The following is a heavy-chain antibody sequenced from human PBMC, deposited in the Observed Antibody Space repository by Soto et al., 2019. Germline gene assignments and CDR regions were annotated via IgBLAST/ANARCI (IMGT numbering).Heavy chain of an antibody. Sequence: SVKVSCKASGGTFSSYAISWVRQAPGQGLEWMGGIIPIFGTANYAQKFQGRVTITADESTSTAYMELSSLRSEDTAVYYCAGSRSITDWFDPWGQGTLVTVSS. J-gene: IGHJ5*02. CDR2: IIPIFGTA. CDR3: AGSRSITDWFDP. V-gene: IGHV1-69*13. CDR1: GGTFSSYA. D-gene: IGHD6-6*01.